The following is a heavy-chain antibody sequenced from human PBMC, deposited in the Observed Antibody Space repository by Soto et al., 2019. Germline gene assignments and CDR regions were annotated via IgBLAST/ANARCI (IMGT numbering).Heavy chain of an antibody. V-gene: IGHV5-10-1*01. D-gene: IGHD1-1*01. Sequence: PGESLKISCKGSGYSFTSYWISWVRQMPGKKQEWMGRIDLSVSYTNYSPSFQGHVTISADKSISTAYLLWSSLKASDTAMYYCARQLETWTAHYYYYGMDVWGQGTTVTVSS. CDR3: ARQLETWTAHYYYYGMDV. J-gene: IGHJ6*02. CDR1: GYSFTSYW. CDR2: IDLSVSYT.